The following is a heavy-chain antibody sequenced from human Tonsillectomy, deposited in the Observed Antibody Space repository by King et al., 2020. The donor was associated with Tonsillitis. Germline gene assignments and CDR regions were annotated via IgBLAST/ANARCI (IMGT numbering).Heavy chain of an antibody. J-gene: IGHJ4*02. CDR2: ISASSNSI. CDR3: VRAHNGSSYGYYY. V-gene: IGHV3-48*01. Sequence: VQLVQSGGGLVQPGGSLRLSCAVSGLTFSTYNMNWVRQAPGKGLEWVSYISASSNSIYYADSVKGRFTISRDNAKKSLHLQMNTLRAEDTAVYYCVRAHNGSSYGYYYWGQGTLVTVSS. CDR1: GLTFSTYN. D-gene: IGHD5-18*01.